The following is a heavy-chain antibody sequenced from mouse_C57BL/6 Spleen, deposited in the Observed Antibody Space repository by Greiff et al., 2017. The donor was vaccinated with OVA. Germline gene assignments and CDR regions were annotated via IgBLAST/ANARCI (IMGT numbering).Heavy chain of an antibody. CDR2: INPNNGGT. Sequence: EVQLQQSGPELVKPGASVKIPCKASGFTFTDYKMDWVQQSHGKSLEWIGDINPNNGGTIYNQTFKGQATLTVDKSSSTAYMELRSLTSDDTAVYYGTRTVYYGNYAWFAYWGPGTLVTVSA. D-gene: IGHD2-1*01. CDR3: TRTVYYGNYAWFAY. V-gene: IGHV1-18*01. CDR1: GFTFTDYK. J-gene: IGHJ3*01.